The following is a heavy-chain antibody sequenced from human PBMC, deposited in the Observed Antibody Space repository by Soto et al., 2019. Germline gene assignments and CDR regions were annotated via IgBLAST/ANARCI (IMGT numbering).Heavy chain of an antibody. Sequence: PSETLSLTCAVYGGSFSGYHWSWIRQPPGKGLEWIGEINHSGSTNYNPSLKSRVTISVDTSKNQFSLKLSSVTAADTAVYYCARGGYSYYFDYWGQGTLVTVSS. V-gene: IGHV4-34*01. CDR1: GGSFSGYH. CDR3: ARGGYSYYFDY. CDR2: INHSGST. D-gene: IGHD5-18*01. J-gene: IGHJ4*02.